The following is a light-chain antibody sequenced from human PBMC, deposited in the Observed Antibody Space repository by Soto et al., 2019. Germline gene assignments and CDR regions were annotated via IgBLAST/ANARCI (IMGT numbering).Light chain of an antibody. Sequence: IVLTQAPATLSLSPGKRATLSCTASQSLRSNFLAWYQQKPGQAPRLLIYDASSRAAGIPARFSGSGSGTDFTLTISSLQPDDFAVYYCQQHADWPITFGQGTKLEIK. CDR2: DAS. CDR3: QQHADWPIT. J-gene: IGKJ5*01. V-gene: IGKV3-11*01. CDR1: QSLRSN.